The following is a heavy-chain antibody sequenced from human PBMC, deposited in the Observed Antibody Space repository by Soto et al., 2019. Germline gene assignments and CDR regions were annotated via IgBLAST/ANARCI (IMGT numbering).Heavy chain of an antibody. D-gene: IGHD3-22*01. CDR2: IYHSGST. CDR1: GGSISIYY. V-gene: IGHV4-59*01. J-gene: IGHJ5*02. Sequence: ETLSLTCTVSGGSISIYYWNWIRQPPGKGLEWIGYIYHSGSTNYNPSLKSRVTISVDTSKNLFSLKLTSVTAADTAVYYCARDSTTGLYDTSGFGWFDPWGQGTLVTVS. CDR3: ARDSTTGLYDTSGFGWFDP.